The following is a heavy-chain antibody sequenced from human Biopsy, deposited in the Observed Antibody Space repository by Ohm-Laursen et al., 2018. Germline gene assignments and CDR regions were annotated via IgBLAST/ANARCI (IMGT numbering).Heavy chain of an antibody. CDR2: IWSDGNNK. V-gene: IGHV3-33*01. CDR1: GFTFSRHG. CDR3: ARDAEEFDSSGPRFDY. J-gene: IGHJ4*02. Sequence: SLRLSCAAFGFTFSRHGMHWVRQAPGKGLAWVAVIWSDGNNKYYADSVKGRFTISRDTSRNTLYMQMNSLRVEDTALYYCARDAEEFDSSGPRFDYWGQGTLVTVSS. D-gene: IGHD3-22*01.